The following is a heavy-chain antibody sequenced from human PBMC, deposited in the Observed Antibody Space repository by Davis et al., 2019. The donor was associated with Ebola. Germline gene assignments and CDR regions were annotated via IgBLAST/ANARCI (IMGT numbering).Heavy chain of an antibody. CDR3: ARDGLAFARPDS. CDR1: GFSFRVYP. J-gene: IGHJ4*02. V-gene: IGHV3-30*04. CDR2: ISYDGTNK. D-gene: IGHD2-8*01. Sequence: PGGSLRLSCAASGFSFRVYPMHWVRQAPGKGLEWVAVISYDGTNKHYRDSVKGRFSISRDSSKNTLYLQMNSLRTEDTAVYYCARDGLAFARPDSGGQGTLVTVSS.